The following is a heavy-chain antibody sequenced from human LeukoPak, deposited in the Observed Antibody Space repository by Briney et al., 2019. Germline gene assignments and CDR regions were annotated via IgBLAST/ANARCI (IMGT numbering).Heavy chain of an antibody. CDR3: ARSLYYYDSSGGI. J-gene: IGHJ3*02. CDR1: GGSISSYY. V-gene: IGHV4-59*12. Sequence: SETLSLTCTVSGGSISSYYWSWIRQPPGKGLEWIGYIYYSGSTNYNPSLKSRVTISVDTSKNQFSLKLSSVTAADTAVYYCARSLYYYDSSGGIWGQGTMVTVSS. D-gene: IGHD3-22*01. CDR2: IYYSGST.